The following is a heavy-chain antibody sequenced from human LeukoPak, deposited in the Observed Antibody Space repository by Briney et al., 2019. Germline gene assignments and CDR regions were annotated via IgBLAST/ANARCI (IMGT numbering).Heavy chain of an antibody. CDR1: GYTFSSYV. CDR2: ISAYNGNT. CDR3: AREGWYYGSGNYYWFDP. D-gene: IGHD3-10*01. Sequence: ASVKVSCKASGYTFSSYVISWVRQAPGQGLEWVGWISAYNGNTNYAQKFQGRVTMTTDTSTSTAYMELKSLRSDDTAVYYCAREGWYYGSGNYYWFDPWGQGTLVTVSS. V-gene: IGHV1-18*01. J-gene: IGHJ5*02.